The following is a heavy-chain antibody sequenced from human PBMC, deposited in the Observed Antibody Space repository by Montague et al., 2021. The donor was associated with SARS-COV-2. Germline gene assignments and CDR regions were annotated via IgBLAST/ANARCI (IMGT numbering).Heavy chain of an antibody. CDR1: GGSISSSSYY. D-gene: IGHD6-19*01. CDR3: ARQENSSGWSKPDAFDI. Sequence: SETLSLTCTVSGGSISSSSYYWGWIRQPPGKGLEWIGSIYYSGSTYYNPSLKSRVTISVDTSKNQFSLKLSTVTAADTDVYYCARQENSSGWSKPDAFDIWGQGTMVTVSS. J-gene: IGHJ3*02. V-gene: IGHV4-39*01. CDR2: IYYSGST.